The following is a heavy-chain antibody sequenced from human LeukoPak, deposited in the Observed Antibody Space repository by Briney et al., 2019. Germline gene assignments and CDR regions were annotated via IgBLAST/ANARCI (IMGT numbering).Heavy chain of an antibody. J-gene: IGHJ4*02. CDR2: ISSSSSYI. Sequence: GGSLRLSCAASGFTFSSYIMNWVRQAPGKGLEWVSSISSSSSYIYYADSVKGRFTISRDNAKDSLYLQMNSLRAEDTAVYYCAVDYDILTGYYTDPVPFDYWGQGTMVTVSS. CDR1: GFTFSSYI. D-gene: IGHD3-9*01. CDR3: AVDYDILTGYYTDPVPFDY. V-gene: IGHV3-21*01.